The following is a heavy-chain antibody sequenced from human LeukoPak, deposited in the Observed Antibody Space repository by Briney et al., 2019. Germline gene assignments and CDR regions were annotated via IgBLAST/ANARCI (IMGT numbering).Heavy chain of an antibody. CDR2: ISYDGSIK. Sequence: PGRSLRLSCAASGFTFSNYAMHWIRQAPGKGLEWVAVISYDGSIKYYADSLKGRFTISRDNSKNTLYLQMNSLRAEDTAVYYCARTLALYGSGSFFDFWGQGTLVTVSS. CDR3: ARTLALYGSGSFFDF. CDR1: GFTFSNYA. D-gene: IGHD3-10*01. V-gene: IGHV3-30-3*01. J-gene: IGHJ4*02.